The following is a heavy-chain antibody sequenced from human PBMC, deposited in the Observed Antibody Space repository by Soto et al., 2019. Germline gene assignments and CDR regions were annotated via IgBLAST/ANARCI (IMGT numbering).Heavy chain of an antibody. Sequence: EVQLLESGGGLVQPGGSLRLSCAASGFTFSSYAMSWVRQAPGKGLEWVSAISGSGGSTYYADSVKGRFTISRDNSKNTLYLQMNSLRAEDTVVYYCAKDRYGYSSGWYSYYWGQGTLVTVSS. V-gene: IGHV3-23*01. CDR2: ISGSGGST. CDR1: GFTFSSYA. CDR3: AKDRYGYSSGWYSYY. J-gene: IGHJ4*02. D-gene: IGHD6-19*01.